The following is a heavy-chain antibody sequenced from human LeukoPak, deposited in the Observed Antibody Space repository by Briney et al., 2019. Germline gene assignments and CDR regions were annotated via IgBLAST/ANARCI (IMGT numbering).Heavy chain of an antibody. Sequence: SETLSLTCTVSGGSISSHYWSWIRQPPGKGLEWIGYIYYSGSTNYNPSLKSRVTISVDTSKNQFSLKLSSVTAADTAVYYCARETYQDSSGDAFDIWGQGTMVTVSS. J-gene: IGHJ3*02. D-gene: IGHD3-22*01. V-gene: IGHV4-59*11. CDR2: IYYSGST. CDR1: GGSISSHY. CDR3: ARETYQDSSGDAFDI.